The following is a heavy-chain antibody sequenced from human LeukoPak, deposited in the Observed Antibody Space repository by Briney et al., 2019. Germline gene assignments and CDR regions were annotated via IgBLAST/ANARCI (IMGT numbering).Heavy chain of an antibody. D-gene: IGHD3-9*01. CDR3: ARDRFRPNYDILTGYYIDAFDI. V-gene: IGHV3-21*06. CDR2: FTSRSRSI. J-gene: IGHJ3*02. CDR1: GFTFSSYS. Sequence: GGSLRLSCVASGFTFSSYSMTWVRQAPGKGLEWLSSFTSRSRSIYYADSVKGRFTISRDNAKNLLYLQMNSLRAEDTAIYYCARDRFRPNYDILTGYYIDAFDIWGQGTMVTVSS.